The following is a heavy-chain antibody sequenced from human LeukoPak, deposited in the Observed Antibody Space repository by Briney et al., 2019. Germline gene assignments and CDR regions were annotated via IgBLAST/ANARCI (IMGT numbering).Heavy chain of an antibody. Sequence: SETLSLTCAVYGGSFSGYYWSWIRQPPGKGLEWIGEINHSGSTNYNPSLKSRVTISVDTSKNQFSLKLSSVTAADTAVYYCARNVLRYFDWLGAPWFDPWGQGTLVTVSS. J-gene: IGHJ5*02. D-gene: IGHD3-9*01. V-gene: IGHV4-34*01. CDR3: ARNVLRYFDWLGAPWFDP. CDR2: INHSGST. CDR1: GGSFSGYY.